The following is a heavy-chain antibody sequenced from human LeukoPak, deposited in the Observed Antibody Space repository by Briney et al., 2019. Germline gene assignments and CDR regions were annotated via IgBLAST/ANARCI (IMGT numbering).Heavy chain of an antibody. CDR3: ARGSRELYYFHY. Sequence: PSETLALTCTVSGGSISSYYWSWIRQPPGKGLEWIGYIYYSGSTKYNPSLKSRVTISVDASKTQFSLKLNSVTAADTAVYYCARGSRELYYFHYWGQGTLVTVSS. CDR2: IYYSGST. V-gene: IGHV4-59*01. CDR1: GGSISSYY. J-gene: IGHJ4*02. D-gene: IGHD1-7*01.